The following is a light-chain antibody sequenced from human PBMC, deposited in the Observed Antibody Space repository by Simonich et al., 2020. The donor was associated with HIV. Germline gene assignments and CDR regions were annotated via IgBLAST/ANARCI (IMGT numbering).Light chain of an antibody. V-gene: IGKV3-15*01. CDR2: AVS. Sequence: EIVMTQSPATLSVSPGDRATLSCRASQSVNSTVAWYQQKPGQAPSLLIDAVSTRATDIPARFSGSGSGTEFTLTISSMQSEDFAVYYCQHYNNWPPYTFGQGTKLEI. CDR1: QSVNST. CDR3: QHYNNWPPYT. J-gene: IGKJ2*01.